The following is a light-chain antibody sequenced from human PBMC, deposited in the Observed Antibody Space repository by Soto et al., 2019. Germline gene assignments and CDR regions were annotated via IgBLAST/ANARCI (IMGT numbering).Light chain of an antibody. CDR3: QQYGNWPPIT. V-gene: IGKV3-20*01. CDR1: QSVSNYY. Sequence: EVVLRQSRDTLSLSAGGRATLSCVASQSVSNYYLAWYQQKPGQAPKLLIYDASSRATGIPDRFSGSGSGTDFTLTISSLQSEDFAVYYCQQYGNWPPITFGQGTRLQI. CDR2: DAS. J-gene: IGKJ5*01.